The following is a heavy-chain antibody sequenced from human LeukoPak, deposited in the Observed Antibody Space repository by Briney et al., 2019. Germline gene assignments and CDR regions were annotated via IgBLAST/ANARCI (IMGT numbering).Heavy chain of an antibody. Sequence: ASVKVSCKASGYTFTGYYMHWVRQAPGQGLEWMGWINPNSGGTNYAQKFQGRVTMTRDTSISTAYMELSRLRSDDTAVYYCARASANYYDSSGYGDYWGQGTLVTASS. CDR3: ARASANYYDSSGYGDY. D-gene: IGHD3-22*01. CDR1: GYTFTGYY. J-gene: IGHJ4*02. CDR2: INPNSGGT. V-gene: IGHV1-2*02.